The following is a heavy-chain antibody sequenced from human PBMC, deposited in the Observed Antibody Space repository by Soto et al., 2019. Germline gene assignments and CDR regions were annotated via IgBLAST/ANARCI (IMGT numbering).Heavy chain of an antibody. D-gene: IGHD2-21*02. CDR1: GFTFNTYG. V-gene: IGHV3-30*18. Sequence: PVGSLRLSCAASGFTFNTYGMHWVRQAPGKGLEWVTLISYDGSNKYYADSVKGRFTISRDNSRNTLYLQMNSLRAEDTAVYYCAKNPIRYCGTDCYSAIHYFDYWGQGTLVTVSS. CDR3: AKNPIRYCGTDCYSAIHYFDY. CDR2: ISYDGSNK. J-gene: IGHJ4*02.